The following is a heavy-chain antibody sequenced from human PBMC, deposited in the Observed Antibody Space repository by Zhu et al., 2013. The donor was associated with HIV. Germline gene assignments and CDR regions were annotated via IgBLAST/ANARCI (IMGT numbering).Heavy chain of an antibody. CDR1: GYTFTGYY. CDR2: IIPNSGAT. V-gene: IGHV1-2*02. CDR3: ARERMAGTWNWLDP. Sequence: QVQLVQSGAEVKEPGASVKVSCKATGYTFTGYYIHWVRQAPGQGLEWMGLIIPNSGATNYAQKYQGRVTMTRDTSINIAYLELNRLESDDTAVYFCARERMAGTWNWLDPWGQGTLVIVSS. D-gene: IGHD6-19*01. J-gene: IGHJ5*02.